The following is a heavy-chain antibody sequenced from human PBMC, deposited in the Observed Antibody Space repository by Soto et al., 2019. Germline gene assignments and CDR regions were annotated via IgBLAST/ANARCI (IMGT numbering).Heavy chain of an antibody. J-gene: IGHJ4*02. D-gene: IGHD3-22*01. Sequence: QEQLVQSGAEVKKSGSSVKVSCKASGGLFSTYAISWVRQAPGQGLEWMGGIIPVFATTYYAEKFEGRVTITADESTNTAYMELSSLRSEYTAMYYCARGDSGYVWFNEIWGQGTLVTVSS. V-gene: IGHV1-69*01. CDR2: IIPVFATT. CDR3: ARGDSGYVWFNEI. CDR1: GGLFSTYA.